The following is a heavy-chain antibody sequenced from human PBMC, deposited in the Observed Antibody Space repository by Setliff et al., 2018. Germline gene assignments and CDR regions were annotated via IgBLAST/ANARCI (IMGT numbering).Heavy chain of an antibody. CDR1: GGSFSDSY. D-gene: IGHD2-15*01. Sequence: PSETLSLTCAVYGGSFSDSYWSWIRQPPGKGLEWIGDINYLGNTNYNPSLKTRVTISVDTSKNQFSLKLVSMTAADTAVYYCTRGRSTCYNAWGQGPLVTVSS. CDR2: INYLGNT. CDR3: TRGRSTCYNA. J-gene: IGHJ1*01. V-gene: IGHV4-34*01.